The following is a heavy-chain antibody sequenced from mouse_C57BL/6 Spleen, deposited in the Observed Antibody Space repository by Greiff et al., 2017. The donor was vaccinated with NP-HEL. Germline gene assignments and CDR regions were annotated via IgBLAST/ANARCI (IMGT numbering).Heavy chain of an antibody. Sequence: EVKLMESGGGLVKPGGSLKLSCAASGFTFSDYGMHWVRQAPEKGLEWVAYISSGSSTIYYADTVKGRFTISRDNAKNTLFLQMTILRSEDTAMYYCATDVWFAYWGQGTLVTVSA. J-gene: IGHJ3*01. CDR1: GFTFSDYG. V-gene: IGHV5-17*01. CDR2: ISSGSSTI. CDR3: ATDVWFAY.